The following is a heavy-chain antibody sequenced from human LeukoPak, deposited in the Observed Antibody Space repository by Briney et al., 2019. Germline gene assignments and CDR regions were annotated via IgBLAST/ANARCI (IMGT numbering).Heavy chain of an antibody. V-gene: IGHV1-24*01. CDR2: FDPEDGET. CDR3: ATVGAAGTSYYYYYYGMDV. CDR1: GYTLTELS. J-gene: IGHJ6*02. Sequence: ASVKVSCKVSGYTLTELSMHWVRQAPGKGLEWMGGFDPEDGETIYAQKFQGRVTMTEDTSTDTAYMELSSLRSEYTAVYYCATVGAAGTSYYYYYYGMDVWGQGTTVTVSS. D-gene: IGHD6-13*01.